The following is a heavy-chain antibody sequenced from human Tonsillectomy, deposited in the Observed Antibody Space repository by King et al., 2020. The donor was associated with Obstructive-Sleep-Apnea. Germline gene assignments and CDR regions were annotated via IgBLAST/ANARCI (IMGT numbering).Heavy chain of an antibody. CDR3: ARDSSSSLYYYYYGMDV. CDR1: GFTFSTFS. J-gene: IGHJ6*02. CDR2: ISYDGSNK. D-gene: IGHD2-2*01. Sequence: VQLVESGGGVVQPGRSLRLSCAASGFTFSTFSMHWVRQAPGKGLEWVAVISYDGSNKYYADSVKGRFTIPRDNSKNTLYLQMNSLRAEDTAMYYCARDSSSSLYYYYYGMDVWGQGTTVTVSS. V-gene: IGHV3-30*04.